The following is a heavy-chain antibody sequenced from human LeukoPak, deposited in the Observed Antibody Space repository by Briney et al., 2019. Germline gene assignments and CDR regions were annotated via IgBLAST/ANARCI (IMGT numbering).Heavy chain of an antibody. CDR2: TYHSEST. D-gene: IGHD3-10*01. J-gene: IGHJ5*02. Sequence: SQTLSLTCAVSGGSISSGGYCWSWIRQPPGNGLEWIGYTYHSESTYYNPSLKGRVTISVDRSKNQFSLKLSSVTAADTAVYYCASDYYYGSGSYSSWGQGTLVTVSS. V-gene: IGHV4-30-2*01. CDR1: GGSISSGGYC. CDR3: ASDYYYGSGSYSS.